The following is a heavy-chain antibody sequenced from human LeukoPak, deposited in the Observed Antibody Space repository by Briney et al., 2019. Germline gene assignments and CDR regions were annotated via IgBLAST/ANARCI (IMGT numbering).Heavy chain of an antibody. CDR2: IIPIFGTA. D-gene: IGHD3-22*01. V-gene: IGHV1-69*06. Sequence: GASVKVSCKASGGTFSSYAISWVRQAPGQGLEWMGGIIPIFGTANYAQKFQGRVTITADKSTSTAYMELSSLRSEDTAVYYCAGDEYYYDSSGYYVWGQGTLVTVSS. CDR3: AGDEYYYDSSGYYV. J-gene: IGHJ4*02. CDR1: GGTFSSYA.